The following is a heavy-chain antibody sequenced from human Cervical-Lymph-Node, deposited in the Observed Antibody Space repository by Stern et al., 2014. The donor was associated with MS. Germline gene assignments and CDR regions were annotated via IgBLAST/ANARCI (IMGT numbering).Heavy chain of an antibody. Sequence: ESGPTVVKPTQTLTLSCTFSGFSFSIAGVGVGWIRQPPGKALEXLGIIYWDDVKSYSPFLKTRLTITKDTSNNQVVLIMTNMDPVDTGTYYCAHRSYDSRGSYFDFWGQGTPVTVSS. CDR2: IYWDDVK. D-gene: IGHD3-16*01. V-gene: IGHV2-5*02. CDR1: GFSFSIAGVG. J-gene: IGHJ4*02. CDR3: AHRSYDSRGSYFDF.